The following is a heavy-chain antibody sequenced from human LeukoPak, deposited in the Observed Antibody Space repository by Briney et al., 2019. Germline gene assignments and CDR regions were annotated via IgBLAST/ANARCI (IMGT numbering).Heavy chain of an antibody. CDR3: AREIPTLSWYEVAFDI. CDR2: IYTSGST. V-gene: IGHV4-61*02. Sequence: SQTLSLTCTVSGGSISSGSYYWSWIRQPAGKGLEWIGRIYTSGSTNYNPSLKSRVTISADTSKNQFSLKLSSVTAADTAVYYCAREIPTLSWYEVAFDIWGQGTMVTVSS. D-gene: IGHD6-13*01. J-gene: IGHJ3*02. CDR1: GGSISSGSYY.